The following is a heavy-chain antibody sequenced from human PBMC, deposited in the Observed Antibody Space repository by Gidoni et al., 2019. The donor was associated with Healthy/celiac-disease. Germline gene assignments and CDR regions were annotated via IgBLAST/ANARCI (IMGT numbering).Heavy chain of an antibody. CDR2: FDPEDGET. J-gene: IGHJ5*02. D-gene: IGHD6-13*01. V-gene: IGHV1-24*01. CDR3: ATDLTAAGTFWFDP. Sequence: QDQRVQSGAEGKKPGASVKVSCQASGNTLTELSMHWGRQAPGKGLEWMGGFDPEDGETIYAQKFQGRVTMTEDTSTDTAYMELSSLRSEDTAVYYCATDLTAAGTFWFDPWGQGTLVTVSS. CDR1: GNTLTELS.